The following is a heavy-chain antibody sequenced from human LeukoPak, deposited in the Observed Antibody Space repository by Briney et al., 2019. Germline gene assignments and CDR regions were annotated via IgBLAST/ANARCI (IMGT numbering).Heavy chain of an antibody. J-gene: IGHJ4*02. V-gene: IGHV2-5*02. D-gene: IGHD1-26*01. CDR2: LYWDDDK. CDR1: VFSLSTSGVG. CDR3: AHPATKSGTYYHYFDY. Sequence: SGPTRVNPTQTLTLTCTFSVFSLSTSGVGVGWVRQPPGKALEWLALLYWDDDKRYSPSLKSRLTITKDTSQNQVVLTMTDMDPVDAATYYCAHPATKSGTYYHYFDYWGQGTPFTVSS.